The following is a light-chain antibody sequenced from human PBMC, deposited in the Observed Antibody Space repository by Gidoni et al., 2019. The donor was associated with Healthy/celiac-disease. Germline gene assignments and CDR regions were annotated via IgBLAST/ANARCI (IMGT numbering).Light chain of an antibody. Sequence: EIVLTQSQGTLSLSPRERATLPCRASQSVSSYYLAWYQQKPGQAPRLLSYGASSRATGIPDRFSGSGSGTFFILTSSRVEPEVFAVYYCQQYGSSPWTFGQGTKVEIK. J-gene: IGKJ1*01. CDR2: GAS. CDR3: QQYGSSPWT. V-gene: IGKV3-20*01. CDR1: QSVSSYY.